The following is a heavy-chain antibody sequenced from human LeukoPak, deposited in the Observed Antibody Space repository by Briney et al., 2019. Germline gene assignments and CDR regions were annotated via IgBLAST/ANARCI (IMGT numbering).Heavy chain of an antibody. CDR2: INHSGST. CDR3: ARGRRYFDY. Sequence: SETLSLTCAVYGGSFSGYYWSWIRQPPGKGLEWIGEINHSGSTYYNPSLKSRVTISVDTSKNQFSLKLSSVTAADTAVYYCARGRRYFDYWGQGTLVTVSS. V-gene: IGHV4-34*09. D-gene: IGHD6-25*01. CDR1: GGSFSGYY. J-gene: IGHJ4*02.